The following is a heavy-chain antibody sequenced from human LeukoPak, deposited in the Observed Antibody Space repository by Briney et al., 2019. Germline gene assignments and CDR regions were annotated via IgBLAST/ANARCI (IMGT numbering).Heavy chain of an antibody. Sequence: GGSLRLSCAASGFTFSSYTMNWVRQVPGKGLEWVSSISSGNSYIYYADSMKGRFTVSRDNAKNSLYLQMNSLRAEDSAIYYCARVSPLFYFDSWAQGTLVTVSS. V-gene: IGHV3-21*01. CDR1: GFTFSSYT. CDR3: ARVSPLFYFDS. J-gene: IGHJ4*02. CDR2: ISSGNSYI.